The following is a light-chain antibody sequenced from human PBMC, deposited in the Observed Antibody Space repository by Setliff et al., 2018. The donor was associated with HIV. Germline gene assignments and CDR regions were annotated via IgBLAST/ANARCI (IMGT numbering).Light chain of an antibody. Sequence: QSALTQPPSVSGSPGQSVTISCIGTSSDVGSYNFVSWYQQDPGKAPKLMIYGVNYRPSGVSNRFSGSKSGNTASQTISGLQAEDEADYYCSSFSTINTQIFGTGTKVTVL. CDR1: SSDVGSYNF. CDR2: GVN. V-gene: IGLV2-14*01. J-gene: IGLJ1*01. CDR3: SSFSTINTQI.